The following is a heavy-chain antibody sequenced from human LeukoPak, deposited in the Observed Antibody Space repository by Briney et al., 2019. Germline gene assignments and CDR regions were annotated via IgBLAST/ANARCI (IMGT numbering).Heavy chain of an antibody. CDR1: GGSVSSYY. V-gene: IGHV4-59*02. CDR2: IYYGGST. CDR3: AGNRGFCSGGSCYGWFDP. Sequence: KSSETLSLTCTVSGGSVSSYYLSRIRQPPRKGLQWIGYIYYGGSTNYNPSFKSRVTISADTSKNQFSLKLNSVTTADTAVYYCAGNRGFCSGGSCYGWFDPWGQGTLVLVSS. D-gene: IGHD2-15*01. J-gene: IGHJ5*02.